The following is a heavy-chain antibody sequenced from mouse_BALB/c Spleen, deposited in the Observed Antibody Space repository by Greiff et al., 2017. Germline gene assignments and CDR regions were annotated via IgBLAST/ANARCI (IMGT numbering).Heavy chain of an antibody. CDR1: GYSFTDYN. CDR2: IDPYNGGT. CDR3: ARIIYYDYDGPSYWYFDV. V-gene: IGHV1S135*01. D-gene: IGHD2-4*01. Sequence: VQLKQSGPELVKPGASVKVSCKASGYSFTDYNMYWVKQSHGKSLEWIGYIDPYNGGTSYNQKFKGKATLTVDKSSSTAFMHLNSLTSEDSAVYYCARIIYYDYDGPSYWYFDVWGAGTTVTISS. J-gene: IGHJ1*01.